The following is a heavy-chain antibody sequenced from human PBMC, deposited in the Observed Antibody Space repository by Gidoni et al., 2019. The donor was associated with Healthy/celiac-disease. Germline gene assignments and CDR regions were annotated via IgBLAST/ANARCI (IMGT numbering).Heavy chain of an antibody. D-gene: IGHD6-13*01. CDR2: ISSRSSYI. V-gene: IGHV3-21*01. J-gene: IGHJ3*02. CDR3: AREPYSSSWYLRHADAFDI. Sequence: EVQLVESGGGLVKPGGSLRLSCAASGFTFSSASMNWARQAPGKGLEWVSSISSRSSYIYYADSVKGRFTISRDNAKNSLYLQMNSLRAEDTAVYYCAREPYSSSWYLRHADAFDIWGQGTMVTVSS. CDR1: GFTFSSAS.